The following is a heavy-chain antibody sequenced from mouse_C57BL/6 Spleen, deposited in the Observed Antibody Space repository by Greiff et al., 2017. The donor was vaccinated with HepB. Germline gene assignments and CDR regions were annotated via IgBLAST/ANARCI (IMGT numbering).Heavy chain of an antibody. Sequence: DVKLVESGGDLVKPGGSLKLSCAASGFTFSSYGMSWVRQTPDKRLEWVATISSGGSYTYYPDSVKGRFTISRDNAKNTLYLQMSSLKSEDTAMYYCARHPFDYWGQGTTLTVSS. CDR2: ISSGGSYT. CDR3: ARHPFDY. CDR1: GFTFSSYG. J-gene: IGHJ2*01. V-gene: IGHV5-6*02.